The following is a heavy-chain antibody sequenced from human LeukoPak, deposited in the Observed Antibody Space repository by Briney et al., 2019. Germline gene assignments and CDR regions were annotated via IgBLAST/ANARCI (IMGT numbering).Heavy chain of an antibody. CDR1: GDAISGYH. CDR3: ASGWLRYYYFDT. CDR2: VYYSGST. V-gene: IGHV4-59*01. D-gene: IGHD2-21*01. Sequence: SETLSLTCSVSGDAISGYHWSWIRQSPGQGLEWIGYVYYSGSTNYNPSLKSRAAISIDTSKNQFSLNLTSVTAADTAVYYCASGWLRYYYFDTWGQGTLVTVSS. J-gene: IGHJ4*02.